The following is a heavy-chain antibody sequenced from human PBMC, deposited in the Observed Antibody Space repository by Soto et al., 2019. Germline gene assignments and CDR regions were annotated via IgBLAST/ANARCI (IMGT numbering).Heavy chain of an antibody. CDR3: SRKVAGNRPFDH. Sequence: GGSLRLSCAASGFTFSNYAMSWVRQAPGKGLEWVSAISPAGGGTYYADSVKGRFTISRDNSKHTLSLQMNSLRAEDTAVYFCSRKVAGNRPFDHWGQGTLVTVSS. J-gene: IGHJ4*02. D-gene: IGHD6-19*01. CDR1: GFTFSNYA. CDR2: ISPAGGGT. V-gene: IGHV3-23*01.